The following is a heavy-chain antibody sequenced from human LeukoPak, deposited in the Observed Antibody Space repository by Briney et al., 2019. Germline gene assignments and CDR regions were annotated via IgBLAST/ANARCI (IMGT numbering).Heavy chain of an antibody. CDR1: GGSISSGSYY. CDR2: IYTSGST. V-gene: IGHV4-61*02. J-gene: IGHJ5*02. D-gene: IGHD6-19*01. CDR3: ARGTRGQWLVPRWFDP. Sequence: SQTLSLTCTVSGGSISSGSYYWSWIRQPAGKGLEWIGRIYTSGSTNYNPSLKSRVTISVDTSKNQFSLKLSSVTAADTAVYYCARGTRGQWLVPRWFDPWGQGTLVTVSS.